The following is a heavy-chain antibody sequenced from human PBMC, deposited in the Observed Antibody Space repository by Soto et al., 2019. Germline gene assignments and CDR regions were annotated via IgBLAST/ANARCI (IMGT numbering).Heavy chain of an antibody. D-gene: IGHD4-17*01. V-gene: IGHV3-33*01. CDR1: GFTFSSYG. CDR2: IWYDGSNK. Sequence: GGSLRLSCAASGFTFSSYGMHWVRQAPGKGLEWVAVIWYDGSNKYYADSVKGRFTTSRDNSKNTLYLQMNSLRAEDTAVYYCARLHDYGDPRWGDYFDYWGQGTLVTVSS. CDR3: ARLHDYGDPRWGDYFDY. J-gene: IGHJ4*02.